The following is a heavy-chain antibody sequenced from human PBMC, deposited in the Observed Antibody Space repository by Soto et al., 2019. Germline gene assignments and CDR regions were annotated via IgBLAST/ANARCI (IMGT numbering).Heavy chain of an antibody. J-gene: IGHJ4*02. D-gene: IGHD6-19*01. Sequence: ASVKVSCKASGYTFTSYGISWVRQAPGQGLEWMGWISAYNGNTNYAQKLQGRVTMTTDTSTSTAYRELRSLRSDDTAVYYCARDSKVQQWLVDTIDYWGQGTLVTVSS. CDR3: ARDSKVQQWLVDTIDY. CDR1: GYTFTSYG. CDR2: ISAYNGNT. V-gene: IGHV1-18*04.